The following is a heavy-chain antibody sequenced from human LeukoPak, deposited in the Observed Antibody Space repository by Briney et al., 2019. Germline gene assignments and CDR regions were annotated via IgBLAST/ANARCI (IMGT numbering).Heavy chain of an antibody. V-gene: IGHV3-23*01. J-gene: IGHJ4*02. Sequence: GGSLRLSCAASGFTFSDYYMSWIRQAPGKGLEWVSAIGDDVVSTHYAESVKGRFTISRDNSKNTLYLQMNSLRAEDTATYYCARDSPLLTVWGQGTLVTVSS. CDR2: IGDDVVST. D-gene: IGHD3-9*01. CDR3: ARDSPLLTV. CDR1: GFTFSDYY.